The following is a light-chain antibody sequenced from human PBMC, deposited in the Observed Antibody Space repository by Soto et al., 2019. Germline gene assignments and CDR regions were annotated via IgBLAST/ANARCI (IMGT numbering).Light chain of an antibody. V-gene: IGLV4-69*01. J-gene: IGLJ2*01. CDR1: SGHSSYA. Sequence: QPVLTQSPSASASLGASVKLTCTLSSGHSSYAIAWHQQQPEKGPRYLMKLSSDGSHSKGDGIPDRFSGSSSGAERYLTISSLQSEDDADYYCQTWDTGARVVFSGGTKLTVL. CDR2: LSSDGSH. CDR3: QTWDTGARVV.